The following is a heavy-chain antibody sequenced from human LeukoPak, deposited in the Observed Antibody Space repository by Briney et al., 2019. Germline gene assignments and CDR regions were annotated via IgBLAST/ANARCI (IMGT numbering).Heavy chain of an antibody. J-gene: IGHJ4*02. Sequence: SGGSLRLSCAASGFTFSSYAMSWVRQAPGKGLEWVSAISGSGGSTYYADSVKGRFTISRDNSKNTLYLQMNSLRAEDTAVYYCAKSVSGGWYPYYFDYWGQGTLVTVSS. CDR3: AKSVSGGWYPYYFDY. D-gene: IGHD6-19*01. V-gene: IGHV3-23*01. CDR2: ISGSGGST. CDR1: GFTFSSYA.